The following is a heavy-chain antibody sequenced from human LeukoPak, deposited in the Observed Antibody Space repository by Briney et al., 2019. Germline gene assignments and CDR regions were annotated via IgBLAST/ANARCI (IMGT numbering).Heavy chain of an antibody. Sequence: SGTLSLTCTVSGGSINSHFWSWIRRPPGKGLEWIGFMSYSGRSRYNPSLQSRVTISVDTSESIFSLKLTSVTAADTAVYYCVRLLDNDSSGDPDTFDMWGQGTVVIVSS. CDR2: MSYSGRS. J-gene: IGHJ3*02. V-gene: IGHV4-59*11. CDR3: VRLLDNDSSGDPDTFDM. CDR1: GGSINSHF. D-gene: IGHD3-22*01.